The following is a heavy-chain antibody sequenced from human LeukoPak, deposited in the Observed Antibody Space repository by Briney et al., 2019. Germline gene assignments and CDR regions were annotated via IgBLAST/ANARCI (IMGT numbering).Heavy chain of an antibody. CDR3: ARMDYYDSSGYYPSDY. CDR1: GYTFTSYD. J-gene: IGHJ4*02. CDR2: MNPNSGNT. Sequence: ASVKVSCKASGYTFTSYDINWVRQATGQGLEWMGWMNPNSGNTGYAQKFQGRVTMTRNTSISTAYMELSSLRSEDTAVYYCARMDYYDSSGYYPSDYWRQGTLVTVSS. V-gene: IGHV1-8*01. D-gene: IGHD3-22*01.